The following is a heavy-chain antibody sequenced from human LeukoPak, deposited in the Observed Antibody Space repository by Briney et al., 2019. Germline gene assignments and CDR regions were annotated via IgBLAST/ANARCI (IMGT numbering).Heavy chain of an antibody. D-gene: IGHD6-6*01. CDR2: IRQDGSGK. J-gene: IGHJ4*02. Sequence: PGGSLRLSCEASGFMFSEYWMTWVRQAPGKGLEWVAHIRQDGSGKYYVDSVKGRFTVSRDNAKNSLFLEMNSLRVEDRAIYYCARDWSSSSGLDYWGQGSLVTVSP. V-gene: IGHV3-7*01. CDR3: ARDWSSSSGLDY. CDR1: GFMFSEYW.